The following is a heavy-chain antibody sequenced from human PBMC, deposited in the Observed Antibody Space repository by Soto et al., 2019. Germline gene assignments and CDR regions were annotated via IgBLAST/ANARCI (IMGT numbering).Heavy chain of an antibody. D-gene: IGHD3-3*01. CDR2: INPDGGST. CDR1: GYTFTDYY. CDR3: AKAPRGGVIITTYSAHIDL. V-gene: IGHV1-46*01. Sequence: QVQLVQSGAEVKKPGASVMLSCKASGYTFTDYYMHWVRHAPGQGLEWMGIINPDGGSTRYAEKFQGRVTMTRDTSTSTFYMELSSLRSEDTAVYYCAKAPRGGVIITTYSAHIDLWGQGTLVTVSS. J-gene: IGHJ5*02.